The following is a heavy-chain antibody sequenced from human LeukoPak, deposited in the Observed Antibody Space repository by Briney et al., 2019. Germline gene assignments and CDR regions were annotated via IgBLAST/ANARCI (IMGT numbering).Heavy chain of an antibody. V-gene: IGHV4-61*08. CDR3: ARDQGGGSYRHAFDV. J-gene: IGHJ3*01. D-gene: IGHD1-26*01. CDR2: IYHSGST. CDR1: GDSVDNSDYY. Sequence: SETLSLTCSVSGDSVDNSDYYWSWLRQPPGKKLEWIGHIYHSGSTIYSSSLKGRVTISLDMSKNQFSLRLTTGTAADTAVYYCARDQGGGSYRHAFDVWGQGKMVIVSS.